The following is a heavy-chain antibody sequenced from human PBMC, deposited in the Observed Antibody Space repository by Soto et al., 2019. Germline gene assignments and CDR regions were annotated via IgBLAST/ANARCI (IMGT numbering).Heavy chain of an antibody. CDR2: IYYSGST. CDR1: GGSVSSDDYY. D-gene: IGHD4-17*01. V-gene: IGHV4-61*08. J-gene: IGHJ4*02. CDR3: ARTLTYGDPPFDY. Sequence: PSETLSLTCTVSGGSVSSDDYYWNWIRQPPGKGLEWIGYIYYSGSTHYNPSLRSRVTISLDTSKNQFSLKLNSVAAADTAVYYCARTLTYGDPPFDYWGQGTLVTVSS.